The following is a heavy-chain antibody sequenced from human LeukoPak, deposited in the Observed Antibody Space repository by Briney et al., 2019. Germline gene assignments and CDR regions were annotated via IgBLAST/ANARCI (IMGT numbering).Heavy chain of an antibody. J-gene: IGHJ4*02. CDR2: IYYSGST. CDR3: ASLSYDSSGYIRTFDY. V-gene: IGHV4-59*08. Sequence: SETLSLTCTVSGGSISSYYWSWIRQPLGKGLEWIGYIYYSGSTNYNPSLKSRVIISVDTSKNQFSLKLSAVTAADTAVYYCASLSYDSSGYIRTFDYWGQGSLVTVSS. CDR1: GGSISSYY. D-gene: IGHD3-22*01.